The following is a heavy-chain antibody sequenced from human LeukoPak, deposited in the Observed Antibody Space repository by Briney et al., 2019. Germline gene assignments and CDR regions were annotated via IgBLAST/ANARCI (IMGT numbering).Heavy chain of an antibody. CDR2: TYYRSKWYN. CDR3: ARSPIAARPYYYYYMDV. V-gene: IGHV6-1*01. Sequence: KPSQTLSLTCAISGDSVSSNSAAWNWIRQSPSRGLEWLGRTYYRSKWYNDYAVSVKSRITINLDTSKNQFSLQLNSVTPEDTAVYYCARSPIAARPYYYYYMDVWGKGTTVTISS. D-gene: IGHD6-6*01. J-gene: IGHJ6*03. CDR1: GDSVSSNSAA.